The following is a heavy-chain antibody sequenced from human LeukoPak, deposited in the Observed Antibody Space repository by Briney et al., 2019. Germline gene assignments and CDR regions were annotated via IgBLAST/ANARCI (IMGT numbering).Heavy chain of an antibody. J-gene: IGHJ4*02. CDR3: ARVRNRGNCSGGSCYSHFDY. D-gene: IGHD2-15*01. V-gene: IGHV1-46*01. CDR2: INPSGGSA. Sequence: ASVKVSCKASGYTFTSYYMHWVRQAPGQGLEWMGIINPSGGSASYAQKFQGRVTMTRDTSTSTVYMELGSLRSEDMAVYYCARVRNRGNCSGGSCYSHFDYWGQGTLVTVSS. CDR1: GYTFTSYY.